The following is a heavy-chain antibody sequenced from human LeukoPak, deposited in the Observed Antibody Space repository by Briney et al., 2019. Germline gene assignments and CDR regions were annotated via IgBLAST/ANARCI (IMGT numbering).Heavy chain of an antibody. Sequence: GGSLRLSCSASGLTFSLYSMHWVRQAPGKGLEYVSGISTNGGSTYYADSVKGRFTISRDNSKDTLYLQMSTLRAEDTSVYYCVTELGIGGFDIWGQGTMVTVSS. V-gene: IGHV3-64D*06. CDR2: ISTNGGST. D-gene: IGHD7-27*01. CDR3: VTELGIGGFDI. J-gene: IGHJ3*02. CDR1: GLTFSLYS.